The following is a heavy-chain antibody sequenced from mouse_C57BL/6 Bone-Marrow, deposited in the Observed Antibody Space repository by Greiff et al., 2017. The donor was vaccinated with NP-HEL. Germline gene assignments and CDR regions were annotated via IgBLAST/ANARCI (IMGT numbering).Heavy chain of an antibody. CDR3: TSYYYGSRDY. CDR1: GYTFTDYE. V-gene: IGHV1-15*01. J-gene: IGHJ2*01. CDR2: IDPETGGT. Sequence: VQLQEPGAELVRPGASVTLSCKASGYTFTDYEMHWVKQTPVHGLEWIGAIDPETGGTAYNQKFKGKAILTADKSSSTAYMQLRSLTSEDSAVYYCTSYYYGSRDYWGQGTTLTVSS. D-gene: IGHD1-1*01.